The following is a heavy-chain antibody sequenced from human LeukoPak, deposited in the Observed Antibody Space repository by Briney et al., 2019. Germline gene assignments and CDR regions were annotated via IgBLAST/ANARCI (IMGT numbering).Heavy chain of an antibody. CDR1: GVSFNNYY. J-gene: IGHJ4*02. Sequence: SSETLSLTCAVSGVSFNNYYWSWVRQTPGKGLEWIGEINHSGYTNDSPSLKSRVTLSHNKSRKQSALNLRYLTVADTGIYYCTRMTTGHDYWGQGTLVTVSS. D-gene: IGHD4-17*01. V-gene: IGHV4-34*01. CDR2: INHSGYT. CDR3: TRMTTGHDY.